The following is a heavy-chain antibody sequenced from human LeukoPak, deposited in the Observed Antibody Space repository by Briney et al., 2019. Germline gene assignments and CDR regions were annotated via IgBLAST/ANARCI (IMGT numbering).Heavy chain of an antibody. CDR1: GFTFSSYS. CDR3: AGKYYYDSSGQP. J-gene: IGHJ5*02. CDR2: ISGSSSTI. D-gene: IGHD3-22*01. V-gene: IGHV3-48*01. Sequence: GGSLRLSCAASGFTFSSYSMNWVRQAPGKGLEWGSYISGSSSTIYYADSVKGRFTISRDNGKNTLYLQMNSLRAEDTAVYYCAGKYYYDSSGQPWGQGTLVTVSS.